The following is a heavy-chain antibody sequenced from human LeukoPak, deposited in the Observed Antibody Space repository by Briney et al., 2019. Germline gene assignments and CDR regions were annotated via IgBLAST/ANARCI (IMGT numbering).Heavy chain of an antibody. CDR2: IYYSGST. Sequence: SETLSLTCTVSGGSISSSSYYWGWIRQPPGKGLEWIGSIYYSGSTYYNPSLKSRVTISVDTSKNQFSLKLSSVTAADTAVYYCATTYYDFWSGYFQVGHDAFDIWGQGTMVTVSS. CDR1: GGSISSSSYY. V-gene: IGHV4-39*07. J-gene: IGHJ3*02. D-gene: IGHD3-3*01. CDR3: ATTYYDFWSGYFQVGHDAFDI.